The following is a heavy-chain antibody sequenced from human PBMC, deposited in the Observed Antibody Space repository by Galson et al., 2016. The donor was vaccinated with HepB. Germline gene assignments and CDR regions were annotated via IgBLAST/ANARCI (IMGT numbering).Heavy chain of an antibody. Sequence: SLRLSCAASGLTFSNYVMHWVRQAPGKGLEWVAGLSYDGSNKYYADSVKGRFTISRDNSKNTLYVHLNSLRPEDTAVYFCARDRDDCSGGNCYSNGLDVWGRGTTVTVSS. CDR1: GLTFSNYV. CDR3: ARDRDDCSGGNCYSNGLDV. D-gene: IGHD2-15*01. J-gene: IGHJ6*02. V-gene: IGHV3-30-3*01. CDR2: LSYDGSNK.